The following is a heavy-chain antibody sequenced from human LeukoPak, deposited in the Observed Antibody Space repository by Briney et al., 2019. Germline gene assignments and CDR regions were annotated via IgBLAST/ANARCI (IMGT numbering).Heavy chain of an antibody. J-gene: IGHJ4*02. CDR1: GYTFTGYY. CDR3: ARGEDTSTFDY. V-gene: IGHV1-69*13. CDR2: IIPIFGTA. Sequence: GASVKVSCKASGYTFTGYYIHWVRQAPGQGLEWMGGIIPIFGTANYAQKFQGRVTITADESTSTAYMELSSLRSEDTAMYYCARGEDTSTFDYWGQGTLVTVSS. D-gene: IGHD2-2*02.